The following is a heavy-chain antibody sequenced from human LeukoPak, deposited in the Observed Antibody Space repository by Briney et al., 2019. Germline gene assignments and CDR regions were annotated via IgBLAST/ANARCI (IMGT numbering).Heavy chain of an antibody. CDR3: AKDAMVY. Sequence: GGSLRLSCAASGFTFSNYAMHWVRQAPGKGLEWVAVISYDGSNKYYADSVKGRFTISRDNSKNTLYLQMNSLRAEDTAVYYCAKDAMVYWGQGTLVTVSS. J-gene: IGHJ4*02. D-gene: IGHD5-18*01. CDR1: GFTFSNYA. CDR2: ISYDGSNK. V-gene: IGHV3-30-3*01.